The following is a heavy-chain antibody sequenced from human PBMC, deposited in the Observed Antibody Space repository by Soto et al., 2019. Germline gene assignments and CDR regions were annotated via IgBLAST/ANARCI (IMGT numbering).Heavy chain of an antibody. Sequence: AGSLRLSCAASGFTFSSYGMHWVRQAPGKGLEWVAVISYDGSNKYYADSVKGRFTISRDNSKNTLYLQMNSLRAEDTAVYYCAKDQGITIFGVVIIPYYYYGMDVWGQGTTVTVSS. D-gene: IGHD3-3*01. CDR1: GFTFSSYG. J-gene: IGHJ6*02. CDR2: ISYDGSNK. V-gene: IGHV3-30*18. CDR3: AKDQGITIFGVVIIPYYYYGMDV.